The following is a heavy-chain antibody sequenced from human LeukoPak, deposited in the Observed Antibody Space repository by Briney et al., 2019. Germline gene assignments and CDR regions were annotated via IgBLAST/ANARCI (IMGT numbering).Heavy chain of an antibody. CDR2: INANSGET. D-gene: IGHD2-15*01. CDR1: GYTFSGYY. V-gene: IGHV1-2*02. CDR3: ARACPSGGSCYSYYYYMDV. J-gene: IGHJ6*03. Sequence: ASVKVSCKTSGYTFSGYYLNWVRQAPGQGLEWMGWINANSGETNYAQKFQGRVTMTRDTSISTAYMELSRLRSDDTAIYYCARACPSGGSCYSYYYYMDVWGKGTTVTISS.